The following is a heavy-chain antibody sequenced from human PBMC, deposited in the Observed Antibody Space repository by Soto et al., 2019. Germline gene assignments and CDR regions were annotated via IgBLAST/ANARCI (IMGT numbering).Heavy chain of an antibody. J-gene: IGHJ6*02. Sequence: QVQLVQSGAEVKKPGASVKVSCKASGYSFTDYHIHWVRQAPGQGLEWLGRINPKRGGTSTAQKIRGWVTMTPDTSISTASMELTRLTSDDTAIYYCARGDSTDCSNGVCSFFYNHDMDVWGQGTTVTVSS. CDR2: INPKRGGT. CDR3: ARGDSTDCSNGVCSFFYNHDMDV. D-gene: IGHD2-8*01. V-gene: IGHV1-2*04. CDR1: GYSFTDYH.